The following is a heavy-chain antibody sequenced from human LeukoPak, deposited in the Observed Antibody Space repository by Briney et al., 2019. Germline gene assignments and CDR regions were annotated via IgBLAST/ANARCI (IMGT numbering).Heavy chain of an antibody. CDR1: GYTFTSYD. Sequence: ASVKVSCKASGYTFTSYDINWVRQATGQGLEWMGWMNPNSGNTGYAQKFQGRVTMTRNTSISTAYMELSSLRSEDTAVYYCARGGIAAAGTGFRHGYLGQGTLVTVSS. V-gene: IGHV1-8*01. CDR3: ARGGIAAAGTGFRHGY. CDR2: MNPNSGNT. D-gene: IGHD6-13*01. J-gene: IGHJ4*02.